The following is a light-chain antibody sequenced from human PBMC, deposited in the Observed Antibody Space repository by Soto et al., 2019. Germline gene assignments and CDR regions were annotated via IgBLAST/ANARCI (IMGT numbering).Light chain of an antibody. CDR2: EVS. Sequence: QSALTQPPSASGSPGQSVTISCTGTSSDVGGYNYVSWYQQHPGKAPKLMIYEVSKWPSGVPDRFSASKSGNTASLTVSGLQAEDEADYYCCSYAGSNNPYVFGTGTKLTVL. J-gene: IGLJ1*01. V-gene: IGLV2-8*01. CDR1: SSDVGGYNY. CDR3: CSYAGSNNPYV.